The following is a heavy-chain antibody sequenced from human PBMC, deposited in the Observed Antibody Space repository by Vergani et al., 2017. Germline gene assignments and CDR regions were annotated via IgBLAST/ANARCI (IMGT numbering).Heavy chain of an antibody. V-gene: IGHV4-39*01. CDR3: ARRSVSWGAFDI. D-gene: IGHD1-26*01. CDR1: GGSISSGGYY. CDR2: LYYSGST. Sequence: QVQLQESGPGLVKPSQTLSLTCTVSGGSISSGGYYWGWIRQPPGRGLEWIGSLYYSGSTYYNPSLKSRVTISLDTSKNQFSLKLGSVTAADTAVYYCARRSVSWGAFDIWGQGTMVTVSS. J-gene: IGHJ3*02.